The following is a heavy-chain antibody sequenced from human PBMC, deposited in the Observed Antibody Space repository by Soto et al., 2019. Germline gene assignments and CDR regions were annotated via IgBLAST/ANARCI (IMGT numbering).Heavy chain of an antibody. CDR3: ARASGYVSGWYHDY. J-gene: IGHJ4*02. D-gene: IGHD6-19*01. CDR2: LIPILGTT. V-gene: IGHV1-69*13. CDR1: GGTFSSYA. Sequence: RASVKVSCKASGGTFSSYAVSWVRQAPGQGLEWMGGLIPILGTTHYAQKFQGRVTITADESTNTAYMELSSLRSDDTAVYYCARASGYVSGWYHDYWGQGTRVTV.